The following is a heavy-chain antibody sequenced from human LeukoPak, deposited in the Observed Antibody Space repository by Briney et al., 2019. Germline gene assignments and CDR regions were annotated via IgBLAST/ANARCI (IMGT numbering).Heavy chain of an antibody. CDR2: IDTDNGKA. D-gene: IGHD1-14*01. CDR1: GYNFISLG. J-gene: IGHJ4*02. CDR3: ARGFALTETDFEY. Sequence: ASVKVSCKTSGYNFISLGIGWVRQAPGQGLEWMGWIDTDNGKAYYAQRLQGRFSMTIDTPTGTAYMELRSLTFDDTAVYFCARGFALTETDFEYWGQGTLVTVSS. V-gene: IGHV1-18*01.